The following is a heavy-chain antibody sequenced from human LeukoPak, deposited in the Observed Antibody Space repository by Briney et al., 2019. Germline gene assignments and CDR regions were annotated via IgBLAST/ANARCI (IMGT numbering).Heavy chain of an antibody. CDR3: ANGLSPDY. V-gene: IGHV3-23*01. CDR1: GFTFSSYA. D-gene: IGHD3-10*01. J-gene: IGHJ4*02. Sequence: PGGSLRLSCAASGFTFSSYAMSWVRQAPGKGLEWVSGIRGSGGGTYYADSVKGRFTISRDNSKNTLFLQMNSLRAEDTAIYYCANGLSPDYWGQGTLVTVSS. CDR2: IRGSGGGT.